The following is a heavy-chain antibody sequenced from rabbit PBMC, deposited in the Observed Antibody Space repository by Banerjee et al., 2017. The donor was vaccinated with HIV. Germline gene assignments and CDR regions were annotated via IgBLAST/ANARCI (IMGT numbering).Heavy chain of an antibody. Sequence: QEQLEESGGDLVKPEGSLTLTCTASGFSFSNKYVMCWVRQAPGKGLEWIACINTSSGNTVYANWAKGRLTISKTSSTSVTLQMTSLTAADTATYFCARGGAYAGDGYGTHFNLWGLGTLVTVS. CDR2: INTSSGNT. CDR3: ARGGAYAGDGYGTHFNL. V-gene: IGHV1S45*01. J-gene: IGHJ4*01. D-gene: IGHD4-2*01. CDR1: GFSFSNKYV.